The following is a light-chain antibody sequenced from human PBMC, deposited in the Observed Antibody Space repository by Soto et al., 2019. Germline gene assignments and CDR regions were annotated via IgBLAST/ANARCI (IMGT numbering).Light chain of an antibody. CDR3: QQYNSYS. V-gene: IGKV1-33*01. CDR2: DAS. Sequence: DIQMTQSPSSLSASVGDRVTITCQASQDINNYLNWYQQKSGKAPKLLIYDASDLETGVPSRFSGSGSGTDFTLTISSLQPDDFATYYCQQYNSYSFGQGTKV. J-gene: IGKJ1*01. CDR1: QDINNY.